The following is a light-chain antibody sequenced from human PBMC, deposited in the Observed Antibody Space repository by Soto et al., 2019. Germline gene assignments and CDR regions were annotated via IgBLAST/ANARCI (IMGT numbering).Light chain of an antibody. CDR1: QSLVYSDGNIY. Sequence: DVVMTQSPLSLPVTLGQPASISCRSSQSLVYSDGNIYLSWFHQRPGQSPRRLIYNVSNRESGVPDRFSGSGSGTEFTLRISTVEAEAVGVYYCMQGTHWPTFGQGTKVEIK. CDR2: NVS. J-gene: IGKJ1*01. CDR3: MQGTHWPT. V-gene: IGKV2-30*01.